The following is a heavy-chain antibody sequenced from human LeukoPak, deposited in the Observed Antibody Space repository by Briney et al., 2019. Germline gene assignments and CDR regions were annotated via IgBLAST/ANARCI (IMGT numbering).Heavy chain of an antibody. D-gene: IGHD3-10*01. J-gene: IGHJ3*02. CDR2: INPNSGGT. CDR1: GYTFTGYY. Sequence: GASVRVSCKASGYTFTGYYMHWVRQAPGQGLEWMGWINPNSGGTNYAQKFQGWVTMTRDTSISTAYMELSRLRSGDTAVYYCARSGRGELHYDAFDIWGQGTMVTVSS. V-gene: IGHV1-2*04. CDR3: ARSGRGELHYDAFDI.